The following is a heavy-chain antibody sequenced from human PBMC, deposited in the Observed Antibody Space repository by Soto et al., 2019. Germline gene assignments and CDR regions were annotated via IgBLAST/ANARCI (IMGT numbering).Heavy chain of an antibody. J-gene: IGHJ4*02. V-gene: IGHV1-18*01. CDR1: GYTFTTFG. Sequence: QVQLVQSGAEVRKPGASVKVSCKASGYTFTTFGIGGVRQAPGQGLEWMGWISAYNGNTNSAQKFQDSVTMTTDTSTSTAYMELRRLRSDDTAIYYFAIGGTPIDYWGQGTLVTVSS. CDR3: AIGGTPIDY. D-gene: IGHD3-16*01. CDR2: ISAYNGNT.